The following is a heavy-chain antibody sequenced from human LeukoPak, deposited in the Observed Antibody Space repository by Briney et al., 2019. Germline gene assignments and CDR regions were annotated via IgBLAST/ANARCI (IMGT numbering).Heavy chain of an antibody. J-gene: IGHJ4*02. CDR2: INLNSGGT. Sequence: ASVKVSCKASGYTFTGYYMHWVRQAPGQGLECMGWINLNSGGTNYAQKFQGRVTMTRDTSISTAYMELSRLRSDDTAVYYCARVPSAVAGRYFFDYWGQGTLVTVSS. CDR3: ARVPSAVAGRYFFDY. D-gene: IGHD6-19*01. CDR1: GYTFTGYY. V-gene: IGHV1-2*02.